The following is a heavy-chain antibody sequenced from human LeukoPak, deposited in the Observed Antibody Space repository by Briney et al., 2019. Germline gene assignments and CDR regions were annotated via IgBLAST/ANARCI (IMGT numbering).Heavy chain of an antibody. V-gene: IGHV1-46*01. Sequence: RASVKVSCKASGYTFTSYYMHWVRQAPGQGLEWMGIINPSGGSTSYAQKFQGRVTITADESTSTAYMELSSLRSEDTAVYYCARAHRTYYYGSGSYYNVSPWFDPWGQGTLVTVSS. D-gene: IGHD3-10*01. CDR3: ARAHRTYYYGSGSYYNVSPWFDP. J-gene: IGHJ5*02. CDR2: INPSGGST. CDR1: GYTFTSYY.